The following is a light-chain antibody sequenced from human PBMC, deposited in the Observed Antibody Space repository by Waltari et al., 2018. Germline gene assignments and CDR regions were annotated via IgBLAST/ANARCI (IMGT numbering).Light chain of an antibody. CDR3: QVWESYGDHLVV. CDR2: YDS. Sequence: SYVLTQPPSVSVAPGKTARITCGGSNIGSKNVNWYPPKPGQAPGLVIYYDSDRPSGIPERFSGSNSWKTATLTSSRVEAGDEADYYCQVWESYGDHLVVFGGGTNLTVV. J-gene: IGLJ2*01. V-gene: IGLV3-21*01. CDR1: NIGSKN.